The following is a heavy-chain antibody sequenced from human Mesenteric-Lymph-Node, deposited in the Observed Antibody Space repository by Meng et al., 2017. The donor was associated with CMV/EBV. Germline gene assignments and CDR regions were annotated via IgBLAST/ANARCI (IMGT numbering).Heavy chain of an antibody. CDR2: IYRGDNT. J-gene: IGHJ4*02. CDR3: TGDSVSNPNLDY. CDR1: GFNVRDKY. V-gene: IGHV3-66*01. D-gene: IGHD3-10*01. Sequence: EVDRVESGGGLVQPGGSLRLSCAASGFNVRDKYMSWVRQAPGKGLEWVCIIYRGDNTYYTDSVKDRFTVSRDNSKNTMYLQMNSLRVEDTAVYYCTGDSVSNPNLDYWGQGTLVTVSS.